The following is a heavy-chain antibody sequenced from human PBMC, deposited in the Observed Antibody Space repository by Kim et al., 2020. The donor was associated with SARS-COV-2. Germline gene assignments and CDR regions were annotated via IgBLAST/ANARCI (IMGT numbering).Heavy chain of an antibody. V-gene: IGHV3-7*03. CDR2: INEDGSQK. Sequence: GGSLRLSCAASGFTFTSHWMSWVRQAPGKGLEWVANINEDGSQKYYMDSVKGRFTITGDNAKKSVYLQMNSLRVEDTAIYYCARGGHWGQGTLDTVSS. CDR1: GFTFTSHW. J-gene: IGHJ4*02. CDR3: ARGGH.